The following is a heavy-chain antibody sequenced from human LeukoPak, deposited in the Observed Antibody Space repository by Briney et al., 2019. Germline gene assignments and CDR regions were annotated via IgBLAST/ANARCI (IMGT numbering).Heavy chain of an antibody. D-gene: IGHD6-13*01. Sequence: EPLTLTCSVSGRSVSGHCGSWLPKSPERVREGLDYIYYSGTTNYNPSLNTRVTISVDTSKNQFSLNLRSVTAADTAVYYCAGLHFAAAEEFDPWGQGTLVTVS. J-gene: IGHJ5*02. V-gene: IGHV4-59*08. CDR1: GRSVSGHC. CDR2: IYYSGTT. CDR3: AGLHFAAAEEFDP.